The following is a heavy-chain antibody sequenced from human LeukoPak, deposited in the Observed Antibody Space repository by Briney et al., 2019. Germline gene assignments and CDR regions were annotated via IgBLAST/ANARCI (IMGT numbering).Heavy chain of an antibody. D-gene: IGHD1-26*01. CDR2: MNPKSGNT. CDR3: ARVWGAIDY. J-gene: IGHJ4*02. V-gene: IGHV1-8*01. Sequence: ASVKVSCKTSGYTFTNYDINWVRQATGQGLEWMGWMNPKSGNTGSAQRFQGRVTMTRDTSISTAYMELSSLRSEDTAVYYCARVWGAIDYWGQGALVTVSS. CDR1: GYTFTNYD.